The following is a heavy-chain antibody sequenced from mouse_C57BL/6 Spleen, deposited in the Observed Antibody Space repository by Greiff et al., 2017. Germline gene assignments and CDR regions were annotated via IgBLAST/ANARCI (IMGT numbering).Heavy chain of an antibody. V-gene: IGHV1-54*01. CDR1: GYAFTNYL. CDR3: ARGGGIHCY. D-gene: IGHD1-1*02. Sequence: QVQLQQSGAELVRPGTSVKVSCKASGYAFTNYLIEWVKQRPGQGLEWIGVINPGSGGTNYNEKFKGKATLTADKSSSTAYMQLSSLTSEDSAVYFCARGGGIHCYWGKGTTLTVSS. J-gene: IGHJ2*01. CDR2: INPGSGGT.